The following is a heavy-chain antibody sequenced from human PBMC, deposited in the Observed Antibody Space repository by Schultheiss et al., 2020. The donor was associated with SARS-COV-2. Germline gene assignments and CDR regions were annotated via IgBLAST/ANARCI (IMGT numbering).Heavy chain of an antibody. D-gene: IGHD3-22*01. Sequence: GESLKISCAASGFTFRDYAVSWVRQAPGKGLEWVGFIRRKSYGGTTEYAASVKGRFTISRDDSKSIAYLQMNSLKTEDTAVYYCTNGVYYYETSGFYSWGQGTLVTVSS. V-gene: IGHV3-49*04. CDR3: TNGVYYYETSGFYS. CDR1: GFTFRDYA. CDR2: IRRKSYGGTT. J-gene: IGHJ4*02.